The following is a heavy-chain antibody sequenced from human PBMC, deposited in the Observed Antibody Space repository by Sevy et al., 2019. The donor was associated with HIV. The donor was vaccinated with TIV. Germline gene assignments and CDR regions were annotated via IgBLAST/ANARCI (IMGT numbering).Heavy chain of an antibody. CDR2: VSWNSGAI. Sequence: GGSLGLSCATSGFAFGDYAMHWVREAPGKGLEWVAGVSWNSGAIDYAASVKGRFTISRDHAKSSLYLQMNSLRAEDTALYYCAKDINRGCDSINCYTYYYYYYGLDAWGQGTTVTVSS. D-gene: IGHD2-2*02. CDR1: GFAFGDYA. J-gene: IGHJ6*02. CDR3: AKDINRGCDSINCYTYYYYYYGLDA. V-gene: IGHV3-9*01.